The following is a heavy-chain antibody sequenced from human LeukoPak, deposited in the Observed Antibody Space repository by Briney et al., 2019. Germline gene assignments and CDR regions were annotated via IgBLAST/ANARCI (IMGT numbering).Heavy chain of an antibody. CDR1: GYTFTNYG. D-gene: IGHD3-10*01. CDR3: TSDLPRGSYYFDY. Sequence: ASVKVSCKTFGYTFTNYGLSWVRQAPGQGLEWVGWISTYNGDTDYAQKFQGRVTMTRDTSTNTAYMELRGLRSDDTAVYYCTSDLPRGSYYFDYWGQGTLVTVSS. CDR2: ISTYNGDT. J-gene: IGHJ4*02. V-gene: IGHV1-18*01.